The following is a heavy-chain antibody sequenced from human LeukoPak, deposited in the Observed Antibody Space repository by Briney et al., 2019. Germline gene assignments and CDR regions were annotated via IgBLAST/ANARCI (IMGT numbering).Heavy chain of an antibody. CDR2: IYSGGST. D-gene: IGHD2-2*01. Sequence: GGSLRLSCAASGFTVSSNYMSWVRQAPGKGLEWVSVIYSGGSTYYADSVKGRFTISRDNSKNTLYLQMNSLRAEDTAVYYCARDSSSKAATDAFDIWGQGTMVTVSS. J-gene: IGHJ3*02. CDR3: ARDSSSKAATDAFDI. CDR1: GFTVSSNY. V-gene: IGHV3-66*02.